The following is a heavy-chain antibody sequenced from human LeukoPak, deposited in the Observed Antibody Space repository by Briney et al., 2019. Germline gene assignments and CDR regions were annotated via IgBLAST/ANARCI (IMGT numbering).Heavy chain of an antibody. CDR1: GGSISSYY. V-gene: IGHV4-4*07. J-gene: IGHJ4*02. CDR2: IYISGST. D-gene: IGHD4-17*01. CDR3: ASYNHDYGDYYFDY. Sequence: PSETLSLTCTVSGGSISSYYWSWIRQPAGKGLEWIGRIYISGSTSYNPSLKSRVTMSVDTSKNQFSLKLSSVTAADTAVYYCASYNHDYGDYYFDYWGQGTLVTVSS.